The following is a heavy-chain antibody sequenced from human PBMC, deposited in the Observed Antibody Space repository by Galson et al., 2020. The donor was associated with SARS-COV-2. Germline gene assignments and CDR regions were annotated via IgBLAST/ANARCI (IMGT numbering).Heavy chain of an antibody. CDR3: ARSHVAPGISGLDV. D-gene: IGHD5-12*01. V-gene: IGHV3-30-3*01. J-gene: IGHJ6*02. CDR2: MSYDGSYK. Sequence: GGSLRLSCAASGFTFSSYTMHWVRQAPGKGLEWVADMSYDGSYKDYTDSVKDRFTISRDNSNNTLFLHMNSLRPGDTAVYFCARSHVAPGISGLDVWGQGTTVTVSS. CDR1: GFTFSSYT.